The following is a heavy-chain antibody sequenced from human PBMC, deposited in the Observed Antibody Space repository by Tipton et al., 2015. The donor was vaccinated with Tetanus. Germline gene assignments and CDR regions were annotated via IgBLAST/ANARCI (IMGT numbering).Heavy chain of an antibody. CDR3: ARGRGGAPWYPLDN. V-gene: IGHV1-18*01. CDR2: IKKDSFSNNFMT. CDR1: GGTFTNYA. Sequence: QVQLVQSGPEVKKPGSSVKVSCLASGGTFTNYALSWVRQAPGQGLEWMGWIKKDSFSNNFMTQSAQNFQDRVTMTSDTATSTDYLELRSLRSEDTALYYCARGRGGAPWYPLDNWGQGTLVTVSS. J-gene: IGHJ4*02. D-gene: IGHD2-21*01.